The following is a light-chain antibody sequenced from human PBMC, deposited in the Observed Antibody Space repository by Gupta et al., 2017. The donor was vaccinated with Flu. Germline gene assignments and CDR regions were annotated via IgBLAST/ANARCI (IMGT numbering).Light chain of an antibody. J-gene: IGKJ2*01. Sequence: PSSLSASVGDRVTITCRASQSISSYLNWYQQKPGKVPKLLIYAASSLLSAVPSRFSGSASGTDFTLTISSLQPEDFTTYYCQRCDSTPYTFGQGTKLEIK. CDR2: AAS. V-gene: IGKV1-39*01. CDR3: QRCDSTPYT. CDR1: QSISSY.